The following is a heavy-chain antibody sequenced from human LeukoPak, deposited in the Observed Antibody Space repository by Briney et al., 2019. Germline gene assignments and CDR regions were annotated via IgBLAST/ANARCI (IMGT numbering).Heavy chain of an antibody. CDR3: ARDGYSSSSFTSFDY. D-gene: IGHD6-6*01. CDR2: IIPIFGTA. V-gene: IGHV1-69*13. Sequence: SVKVSCKASGGTFSSYAISWVRQAPGQGLEWMGGIIPIFGTANYAQKFQGRVTITADESTSTAYMELSSLRSEDTAVYYCARDGYSSSSFTSFDYWGQGTLVTVSS. CDR1: GGTFSSYA. J-gene: IGHJ4*02.